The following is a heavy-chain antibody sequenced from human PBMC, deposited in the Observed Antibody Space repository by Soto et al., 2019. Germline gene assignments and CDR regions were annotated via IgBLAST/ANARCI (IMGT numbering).Heavy chain of an antibody. J-gene: IGHJ4*02. D-gene: IGHD2-21*01. CDR3: ARHTLFSPFDS. CDR1: GGSFTSNNW. Sequence: QVQLQESGPGLVKPSGTLSLTCAVSGGSFTSNNWWTWVRQPPGQGLEWIGEIYRTGSTNYNPSLKSRVTISLDKSENQFSLKVTSLTAADTAVYYCARHTLFSPFDSWGQGTLVTVSS. V-gene: IGHV4-4*02. CDR2: IYRTGST.